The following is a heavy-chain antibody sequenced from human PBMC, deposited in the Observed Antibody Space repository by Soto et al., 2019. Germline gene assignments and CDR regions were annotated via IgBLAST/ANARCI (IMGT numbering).Heavy chain of an antibody. CDR2: ISYDGSNK. CDR1: GFTFSSYA. Sequence: QVQLVESGGGVVQPGRSLRLSCAASGFTFSSYAMHWVRQAPGKGLEWVAVISYDGSNKYYADSVKGRFTISRDNSKNTLYLQMNSLRAEDTAVYYCARDYSNYVVPDYWGQGTLVTVSS. D-gene: IGHD4-4*01. J-gene: IGHJ4*02. CDR3: ARDYSNYVVPDY. V-gene: IGHV3-30-3*01.